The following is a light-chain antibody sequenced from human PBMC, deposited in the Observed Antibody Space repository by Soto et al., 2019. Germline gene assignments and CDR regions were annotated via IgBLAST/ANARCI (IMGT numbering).Light chain of an antibody. Sequence: QSALTQPASVSGSPGQSITISCTGTSSDIGGYNYVSWYQQHPGKVPKLMIYEVSNRPSGVSDRFSGSRSGNTASLTISGLQAEDESDYYCSSFASTHTYVFGTGTKVTVL. CDR3: SSFASTHTYV. J-gene: IGLJ1*01. CDR2: EVS. CDR1: SSDIGGYNY. V-gene: IGLV2-14*01.